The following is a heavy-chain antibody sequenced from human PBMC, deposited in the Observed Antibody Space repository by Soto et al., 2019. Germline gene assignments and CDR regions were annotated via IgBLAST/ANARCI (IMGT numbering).Heavy chain of an antibody. CDR2: ISSNGGST. V-gene: IGHV3-64*01. J-gene: IGHJ6*02. Sequence: EVQLVESGGGLVQPGGSLRLSCAASGFTFSSYAMHWVRQAPGKGLEYVSAISSNGGSTYYANSVKGRFTISRDNSKNTGYRQMGSLRAEDMAVYYRARDRSPYFCGMDVWGQGTTDTVSS. CDR1: GFTFSSYA. CDR3: ARDRSPYFCGMDV.